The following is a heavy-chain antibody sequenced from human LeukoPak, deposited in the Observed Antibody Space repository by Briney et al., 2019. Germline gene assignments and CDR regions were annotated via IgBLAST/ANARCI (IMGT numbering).Heavy chain of an antibody. CDR1: GGSISSSSYY. CDR2: IYYSGST. V-gene: IGHV4-39*07. J-gene: IGHJ6*02. Sequence: SETLSLTCTVSGGSISSSSYYWGWIRQPPGKGLEWIGNIYYSGSTYYNPSLKSRVTISVDTSKNQFSLKLSSVTAADTAVYYCARDPATIGYCSGGSCPYGMDVWGQGTTVTVSS. D-gene: IGHD2-15*01. CDR3: ARDPATIGYCSGGSCPYGMDV.